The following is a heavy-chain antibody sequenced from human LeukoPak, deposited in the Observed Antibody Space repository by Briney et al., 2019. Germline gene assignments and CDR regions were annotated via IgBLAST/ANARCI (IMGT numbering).Heavy chain of an antibody. CDR2: ISAYNGNT. CDR3: ARDRGVTMVRGVPRWWFDP. D-gene: IGHD3-10*01. J-gene: IGHJ5*02. Sequence: ASVKVSCKASGYTFTSYGISWVRQAPGQGLEWMGWISAYNGNTNYAQKPQGRVTMTTDTSTSTAYMELRSLRSDDTAVYYCARDRGVTMVRGVPRWWFDPWGQGTLVTVSS. V-gene: IGHV1-18*01. CDR1: GYTFTSYG.